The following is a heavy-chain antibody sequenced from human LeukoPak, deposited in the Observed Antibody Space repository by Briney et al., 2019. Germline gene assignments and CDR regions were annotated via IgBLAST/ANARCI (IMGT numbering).Heavy chain of an antibody. CDR1: GFTFTTYA. V-gene: IGHV3-30*19. J-gene: IGHJ2*01. CDR2: TSSDGSHK. CDR3: ARRSEDYWYFDL. Sequence: GRSLRLSCAASGFTFTTYAMNWVRQAPGKGLEWVAVTSSDGSHKYYADSVRGRFTISRDNSKNTLYLQMNSLRPEDTAVYYCARRSEDYWYFDLWGRDTLATVSS.